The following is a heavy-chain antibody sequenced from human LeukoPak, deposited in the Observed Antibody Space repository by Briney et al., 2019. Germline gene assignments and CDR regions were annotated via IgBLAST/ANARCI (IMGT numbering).Heavy chain of an antibody. Sequence: GGSLRLSCAASGFTFSSYNMNWVRQAPGKGLEWVSYISSSGSTIYYADSVKGRFTISRDNSKKTMYLQMKSLRAEDTAVYYCAKTHYDSSGHAFDIWGQGTMVTVSS. D-gene: IGHD3-22*01. CDR3: AKTHYDSSGHAFDI. J-gene: IGHJ3*02. CDR1: GFTFSSYN. CDR2: ISSSGSTI. V-gene: IGHV3-48*01.